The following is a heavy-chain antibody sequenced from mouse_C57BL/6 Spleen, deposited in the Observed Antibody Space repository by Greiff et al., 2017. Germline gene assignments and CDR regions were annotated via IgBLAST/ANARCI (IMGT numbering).Heavy chain of an antibody. D-gene: IGHD1-1*01. J-gene: IGHJ3*01. CDR2: INPDSSTI. CDR1: GVDFSRYW. V-gene: IGHV4-1*01. CDR3: ASSYYGSSPFAY. Sequence: CAASGVDFSRYWMSWVRRAPGKGLEWIGEINPDSSTINYAPSLKDKFIISRDNAKNTLYLQMSKVRSEDTALYYCASSYYGSSPFAYWGQGTLVTVSA.